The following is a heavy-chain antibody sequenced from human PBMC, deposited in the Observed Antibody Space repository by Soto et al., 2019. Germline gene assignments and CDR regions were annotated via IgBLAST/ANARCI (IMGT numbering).Heavy chain of an antibody. V-gene: IGHV4-31*03. Sequence: QVQLQESGPGLVKPSQTLSLTCTVSGGSISSGGYYWSWIRQHPGKGLEWIGYIYYSGSTYYNPSLQSRVTISVDTSKNQFSLKLSSVTAADTAVYYCARAYQPLLRGFRIIDYWGQGTLVTVSS. J-gene: IGHJ4*02. CDR3: ARAYQPLLRGFRIIDY. CDR2: IYYSGST. CDR1: GGSISSGGYY. D-gene: IGHD2-2*01.